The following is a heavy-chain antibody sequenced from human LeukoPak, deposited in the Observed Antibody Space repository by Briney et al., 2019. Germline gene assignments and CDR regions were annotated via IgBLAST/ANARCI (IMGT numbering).Heavy chain of an antibody. CDR1: GITFGTYA. V-gene: IGHV3-23*01. D-gene: IGHD2-21*01. CDR3: ATSSDWPYYFHY. CDR2: VSGSGFAT. J-gene: IGHJ4*02. Sequence: GGSLRLSCAASGITFGTYAMNWVRQAPGKGLEWASTVSGSGFATYFADSVKGRLTISRDNSKNTVFLEMNNLRAEDAAVYYCATSSDWPYYFHYWGQGTLVTVSS.